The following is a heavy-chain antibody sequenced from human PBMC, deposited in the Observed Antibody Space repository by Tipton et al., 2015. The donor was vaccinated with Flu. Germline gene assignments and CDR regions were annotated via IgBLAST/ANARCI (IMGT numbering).Heavy chain of an antibody. CDR1: GGSISRGCAY. J-gene: IGHJ5*02. D-gene: IGHD4-11*01. CDR2: IYYSGST. Sequence: TLSLTCTVSGGSISRGCAYWSWIRQHPGKGLEWIGCIYYSGSTYYNPSLKSRITISVDTSRNQFSLRLNSLTAADTAVYYCARRDYSNYVSEPKNWFDPWGQGTLVTVSS. CDR3: ARRDYSNYVSEPKNWFDP. V-gene: IGHV4-31*03.